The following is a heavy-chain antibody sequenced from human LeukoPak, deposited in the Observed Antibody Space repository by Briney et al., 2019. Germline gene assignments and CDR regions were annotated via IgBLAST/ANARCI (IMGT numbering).Heavy chain of an antibody. J-gene: IGHJ4*02. V-gene: IGHV3-30-3*01. Sequence: PGGSLRLSCAASGFTFSSYAMHWVRQAPGKGLEGVAVISYDGSNKYYAESVKGRFTISRDNAKNALYLKMNSLRAEDTAVYYCARNDYGDYPRVWGQGTLVTVSS. CDR1: GFTFSSYA. CDR2: ISYDGSNK. CDR3: ARNDYGDYPRV. D-gene: IGHD4-17*01.